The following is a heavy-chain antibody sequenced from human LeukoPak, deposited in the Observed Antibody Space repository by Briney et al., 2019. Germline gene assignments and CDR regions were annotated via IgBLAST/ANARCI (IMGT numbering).Heavy chain of an antibody. D-gene: IGHD5-12*01. J-gene: IGHJ5*02. Sequence: SETPSLTCTVSGGSISSHYWSWIRQPPGKGLEWIGYIYYSGRTNYNPSLKSRVTISVDTSKNQFSLKLSSVTAADTAVYYCAREATDGSWYDLWGQGTLVTVSS. CDR2: IYYSGRT. CDR3: AREATDGSWYDL. CDR1: GGSISSHY. V-gene: IGHV4-59*11.